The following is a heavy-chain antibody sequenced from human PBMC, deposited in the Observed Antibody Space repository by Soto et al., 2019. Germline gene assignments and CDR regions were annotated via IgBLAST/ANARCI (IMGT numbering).Heavy chain of an antibody. V-gene: IGHV1-8*01. J-gene: IGHJ5*02. D-gene: IGHD3-16*01. CDR3: ARMATFGSLNWFDP. CDR1: GYSFTNND. Sequence: ASVKVSCKASGYSFTNNDVSWVRQATGQGLEWMGWMNPGSGNTGYSQKFQGRVTMTRDISIATAYMELSGLTSDDTAIYYCARMATFGSLNWFDPWGQGTLVTVSS. CDR2: MNPGSGNT.